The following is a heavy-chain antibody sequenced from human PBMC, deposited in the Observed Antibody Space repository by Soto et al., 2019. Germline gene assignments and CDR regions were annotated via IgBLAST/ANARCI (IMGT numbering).Heavy chain of an antibody. CDR3: TSNTIVTPDYGLDV. Sequence: EVQLVESGGGLAKPGGSLRLSCAASEFIFNNAWMNWVRQAPGKGLEWVGHIKRKTEGGTTDYAAPVKGRFTISRDDSKNMVYLQMNSLRTEDTAVYYCTSNTIVTPDYGLDVWGQGTTVTVSS. V-gene: IGHV3-15*01. J-gene: IGHJ6*02. D-gene: IGHD1-26*01. CDR1: EFIFNNAW. CDR2: IKRKTEGGTT.